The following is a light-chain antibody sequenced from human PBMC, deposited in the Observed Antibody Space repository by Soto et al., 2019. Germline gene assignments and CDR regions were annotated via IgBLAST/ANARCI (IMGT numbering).Light chain of an antibody. CDR1: QPIGNY. Sequence: IGERVTIACLASQPIGNYLNWYQQKPGEAPKVLIFAASSLRSGVPSRFSGSGYGTDFNLTIYNLHPEAPPTCYCQQTLAVPLSFGQGTRLEI. V-gene: IGKV1-39*01. CDR3: QQTLAVPLS. J-gene: IGKJ5*01. CDR2: AAS.